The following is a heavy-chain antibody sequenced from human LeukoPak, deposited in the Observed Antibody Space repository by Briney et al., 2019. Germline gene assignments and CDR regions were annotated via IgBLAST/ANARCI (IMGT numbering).Heavy chain of an antibody. CDR3: ARGSMGGTSDY. CDR2: ISSSGSTI. Sequence: GGSLRLSCAASGFTFSSYEMNWVRQAPGKGLEWVSYISSSGSTIYYADSVKGRFTISRDNAKNSLYLQMNSLRAEDTAVYYCARGSMGGTSDYWGQGTLVTVSS. CDR1: GFTFSSYE. J-gene: IGHJ4*02. D-gene: IGHD6-19*01. V-gene: IGHV3-48*03.